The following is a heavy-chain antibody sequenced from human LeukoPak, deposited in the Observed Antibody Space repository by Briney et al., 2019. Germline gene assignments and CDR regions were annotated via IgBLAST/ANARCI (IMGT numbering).Heavy chain of an antibody. V-gene: IGHV1-18*01. Sequence: ASVKVSCKTSGFSFPSFGISWVRQSPGQGLEWMGWISGSSGETNSAQKFQGRITLTTDTSTRTAYMELRSLRSDDTAVYYCARVLARHPGYWGQGTLVTVSS. CDR1: GFSFPSFG. J-gene: IGHJ4*02. D-gene: IGHD2-8*02. CDR2: ISGSSGET. CDR3: ARVLARHPGY.